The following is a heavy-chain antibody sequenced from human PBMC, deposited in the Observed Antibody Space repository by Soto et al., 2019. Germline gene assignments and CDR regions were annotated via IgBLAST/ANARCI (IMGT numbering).Heavy chain of an antibody. D-gene: IGHD3-3*01. CDR3: ARIPYSDFWRGSEPNYYSDGLDV. V-gene: IGHV5-51*01. Sequence: GESLKISCKGSGYSFTSYWIGWVRQMPGKGLEWMGIIYPGDSDTRYSPSFQGQVTISADKSISTAYLQWSSLKASDTAMYYCARIPYSDFWRGSEPNYYSDGLDVWSRGTTVTVAS. CDR2: IYPGDSDT. CDR1: GYSFTSYW. J-gene: IGHJ6*04.